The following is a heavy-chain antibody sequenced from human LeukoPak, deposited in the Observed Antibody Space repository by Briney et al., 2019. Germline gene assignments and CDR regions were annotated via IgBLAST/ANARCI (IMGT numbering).Heavy chain of an antibody. V-gene: IGHV3-9*01. Sequence: GGSLRLSCAASGFTFDDYAMHWVRQAPGKGLEWVSGISWNSGSIGYADSVKGRFTISRDNAKNSLYLQMNSLRAEDTALYYRAKAPRGWLVSPFDYWGQGTLVTVSS. CDR3: AKAPRGWLVSPFDY. CDR2: ISWNSGSI. J-gene: IGHJ4*02. D-gene: IGHD6-19*01. CDR1: GFTFDDYA.